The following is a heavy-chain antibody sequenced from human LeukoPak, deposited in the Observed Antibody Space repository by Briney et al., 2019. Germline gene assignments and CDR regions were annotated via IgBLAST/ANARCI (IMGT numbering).Heavy chain of an antibody. J-gene: IGHJ4*02. CDR3: AREGRNYYDSSGYDY. D-gene: IGHD3-22*01. CDR2: MNPNSGNT. CDR1: GYTFTSYD. Sequence: GASVKVSCKASGYTFTSYDINWVRQATGQGLEWTGWMNPNSGNTGYAQKFQGRVTMTRNTSISTAYMELSSLRSEDTAVYYCAREGRNYYDSSGYDYWGQGTLVTVSS. V-gene: IGHV1-8*01.